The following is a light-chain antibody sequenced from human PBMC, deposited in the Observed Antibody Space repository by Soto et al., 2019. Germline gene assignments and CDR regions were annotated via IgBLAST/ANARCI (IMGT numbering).Light chain of an antibody. J-gene: IGLJ3*02. CDR3: SSYAGSNNWV. Sequence: QSVLTQPASVSGSPGQSITISCTGTSSDIGTYDYVSWYQQYPGKVPQLIIYDVTNRPSGVSNRFSGSKSGKTASLTISGLQAEDEAEYYCSSYAGSNNWVFGGGTKLTVL. CDR1: SSDIGTYDY. CDR2: DVT. V-gene: IGLV2-14*03.